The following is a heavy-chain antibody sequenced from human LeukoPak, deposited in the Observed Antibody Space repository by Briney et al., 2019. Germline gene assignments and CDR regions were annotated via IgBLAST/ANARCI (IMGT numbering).Heavy chain of an antibody. V-gene: IGHV3-53*01. CDR2: IYSGGST. D-gene: IGHD3-16*01. CDR1: GFTVSSNY. J-gene: IGHJ4*02. Sequence: GGSLRLSCAASGFTVSSNYMSWVRQAPGKGLEWVSVIYSGGSTYYADSVKGRFTISRDNSKDTLYLQMNSLRAEDTAVYYCATMIRLVLGFDWGQGTLVTVSS. CDR3: ATMIRLVLGFD.